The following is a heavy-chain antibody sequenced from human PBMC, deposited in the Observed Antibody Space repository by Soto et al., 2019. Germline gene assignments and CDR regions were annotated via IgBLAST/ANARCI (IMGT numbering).Heavy chain of an antibody. J-gene: IGHJ4*02. CDR1: GFTFSSYG. V-gene: IGHV3-30*18. Sequence: QVQLVESGGGVVQPGRSLRLSCAASGFTFSSYGMHWVRQAPGKGLEWVAVISYDGSNKYYADSVKGRCTISRDNSKNTLNLKMNSLRAEDTAVYYCAKARSGWYHDYWGQGTLVTVSS. CDR2: ISYDGSNK. D-gene: IGHD6-19*01. CDR3: AKARSGWYHDY.